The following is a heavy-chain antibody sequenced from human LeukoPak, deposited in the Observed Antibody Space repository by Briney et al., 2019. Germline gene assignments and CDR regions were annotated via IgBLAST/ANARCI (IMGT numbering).Heavy chain of an antibody. CDR3: ARLSGGNSVGLDY. CDR2: ISSSSSYI. V-gene: IGHV3-21*01. Sequence: GGSLRLSCAASGFTFSSYSMNWVRQAPGKGLEWVSSISSSSSYIYYADSVKGRFTISRDNAKNSLYLQMNSLRAEDTAVYYCARLSGGNSVGLDYWGQGTLVTVSS. CDR1: GFTFSSYS. J-gene: IGHJ4*02. D-gene: IGHD4-23*01.